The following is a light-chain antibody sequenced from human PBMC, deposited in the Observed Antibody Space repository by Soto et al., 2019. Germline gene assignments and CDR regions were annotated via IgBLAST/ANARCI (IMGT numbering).Light chain of an antibody. V-gene: IGKV3-20*01. CDR2: GAS. CDR1: QSVGSTY. J-gene: IGKJ1*01. CDR3: QQYGSSPRS. Sequence: EIVLTQSPGTLSLSPGERATLSCRASQSVGSTYLAWYQHKLGQAPSLLIYGASSKASGIPDRFSGSGSGTDFTLTITKLEPEDFAVYYCQQYGSSPRSFGQGTKVEVK.